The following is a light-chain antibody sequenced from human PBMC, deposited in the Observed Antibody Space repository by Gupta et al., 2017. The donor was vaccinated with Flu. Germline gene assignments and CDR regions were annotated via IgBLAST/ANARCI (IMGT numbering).Light chain of an antibody. CDR1: QSINNW. Sequence: EVVLTQSPTTLSFSPGERATLSGRASQSINNWLARYQQKPGRAPRLLIYDASNRATGIPARFSGSGSGTEFTLTISSLEAEDFGIYYCQQRTNWPPSITFGGGTKVEIK. CDR2: DAS. J-gene: IGKJ4*01. CDR3: QQRTNWPPSIT. V-gene: IGKV3-11*01.